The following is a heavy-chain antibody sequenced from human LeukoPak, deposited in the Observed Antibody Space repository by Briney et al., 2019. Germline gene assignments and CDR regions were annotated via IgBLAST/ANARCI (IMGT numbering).Heavy chain of an antibody. CDR2: IYYSGST. CDR3: ARGFRVII. Sequence: ASETLSLTCTVSGGSISSSSYSWGWIRQPPGKGLEWIGSIYYSGSTYDNPSLKSRVTISVDTSKDQFSLKLSSVTAADTAVYYCARGFRVIIWGQGTLVTVSS. V-gene: IGHV4-39*07. J-gene: IGHJ4*02. D-gene: IGHD2/OR15-2a*01. CDR1: GGSISSSSYS.